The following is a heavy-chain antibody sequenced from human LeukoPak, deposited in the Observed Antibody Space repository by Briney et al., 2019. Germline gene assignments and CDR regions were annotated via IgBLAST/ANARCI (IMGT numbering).Heavy chain of an antibody. CDR1: GGSFSGYY. J-gene: IGHJ4*02. Sequence: SETLSLTCAVYGGSFSGYYWSWIRQPPGKGLEWIGEINHSGSTYYNPSLKSRVTISVDTSKNQFSLKLSSVTAADTAVYYCARRDIVVGRFDYWGQGTLVTVSS. D-gene: IGHD2-2*01. CDR2: INHSGST. V-gene: IGHV4-34*01. CDR3: ARRDIVVGRFDY.